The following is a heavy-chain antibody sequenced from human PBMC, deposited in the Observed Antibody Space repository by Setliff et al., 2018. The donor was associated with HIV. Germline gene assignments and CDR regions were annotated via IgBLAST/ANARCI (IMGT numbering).Heavy chain of an antibody. CDR3: ATRTFDSGRLDP. CDR2: IDYSGIT. J-gene: IGHJ5*02. V-gene: IGHV4-39*01. D-gene: IGHD3-16*01. CDR1: GGSISSSSYY. Sequence: SETLSLTCTVSGGSISSSSYYWGWIRQPPGKGLEWIGSIDYSGITYYNPSLKSRVTMSVDTSKNQFTLNLNAVTATDTAVYYCATRTFDSGRLDPWGQGTLVTVSS.